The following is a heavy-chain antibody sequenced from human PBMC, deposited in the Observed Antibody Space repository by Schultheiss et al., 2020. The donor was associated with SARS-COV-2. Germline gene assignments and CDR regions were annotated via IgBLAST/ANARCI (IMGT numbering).Heavy chain of an antibody. Sequence: GGSLRLSCAASGFTFSSYAMSWVRQAPGKGLEWVSGVTGSGGSTYYADSVKGRFTISRDNSKNTLYLQMNSLRAEDTAVYYCARDPASYYDFWSGYVIGYGMDVWGQGTTVTVSS. CDR2: VTGSGGST. J-gene: IGHJ6*02. CDR3: ARDPASYYDFWSGYVIGYGMDV. V-gene: IGHV3-23*01. D-gene: IGHD3-3*01. CDR1: GFTFSSYA.